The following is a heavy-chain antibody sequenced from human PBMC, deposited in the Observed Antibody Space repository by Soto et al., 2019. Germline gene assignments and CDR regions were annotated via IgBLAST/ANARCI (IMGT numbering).Heavy chain of an antibody. CDR3: ARIIAAAGGRRYFDL. D-gene: IGHD6-13*01. V-gene: IGHV3-11*05. CDR1: GFTFCDYY. CDR2: IDSSSSYT. Sequence: QVPLVESGGGLVKPGGSLRLSCAASGFTFCDYYMSWIRQAPGKGLEWVSYIDSSSSYTNYADSVKGRFTISRDNAKNSLYLQMNSLRAEDTAVYYCARIIAAAGGRRYFDLWGRGTLVTVSS. J-gene: IGHJ2*01.